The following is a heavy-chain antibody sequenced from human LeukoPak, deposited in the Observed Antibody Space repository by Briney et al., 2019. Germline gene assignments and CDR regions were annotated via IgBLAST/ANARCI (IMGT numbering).Heavy chain of an antibody. CDR2: IGGSGGST. V-gene: IGHV3-23*01. CDR1: GFTFSSYD. Sequence: GGSLRLSCAASGFTFSSYDMHWVRQATGKGLEWVSAIGGSGGSTYYADSVKGRFTISRDNSKNTLYLQMNSLRAEDTAVYYCAKYVYDSSGYYYAYFDYWGQGTLVTVSS. J-gene: IGHJ4*02. CDR3: AKYVYDSSGYYYAYFDY. D-gene: IGHD3-22*01.